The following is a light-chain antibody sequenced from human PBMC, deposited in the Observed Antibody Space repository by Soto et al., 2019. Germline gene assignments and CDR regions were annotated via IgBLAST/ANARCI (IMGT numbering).Light chain of an antibody. CDR3: QQSPT. CDR2: GAS. Sequence: EIVLTQSPGTLSLSPGERATLSCRASQSVSSSYLAWYQQKPGQAPRLLIYGASSRATGIPDRFSGSGSGTDFTLTISRLEPEDFAVYYCQQSPTFVGGTKVEIK. V-gene: IGKV3-20*01. J-gene: IGKJ4*01. CDR1: QSVSSSY.